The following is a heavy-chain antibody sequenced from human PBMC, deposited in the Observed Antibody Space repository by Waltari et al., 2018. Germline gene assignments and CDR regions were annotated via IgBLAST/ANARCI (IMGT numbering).Heavy chain of an antibody. J-gene: IGHJ5*02. D-gene: IGHD3-9*01. CDR1: GYSFTDYY. V-gene: IGHV1-2*02. CDR3: ARVPIFDWLVSGFDL. CDR2: INPNSGAT. Sequence: QVHLVQSGGEVQKPGASVKVSCTASGYSFTDYYIHWVRQAPGQGLEWMGWINPNSGATNYAQKLQDRVTVTRDTSSSTAYMELSSLTSGDTAVYYCARVPIFDWLVSGFDLWGQGTLVTVSS.